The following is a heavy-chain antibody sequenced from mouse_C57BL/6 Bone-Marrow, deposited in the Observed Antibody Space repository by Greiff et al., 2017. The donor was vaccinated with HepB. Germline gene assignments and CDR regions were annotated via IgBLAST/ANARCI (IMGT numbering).Heavy chain of an antibody. CDR2: INPNNGGT. CDR1: GYTFTDYY. CDR3: ARGLAWFAY. J-gene: IGHJ3*01. Sequence: EVQLQQSGPELVKPGASVKISCKASGYTFTDYYMNWVKQSHGKSLEWIGDINPNNGGTSYNQKFKGKATLTVDKSSSTAYMELRSLTSEDSAVYYCARGLAWFAYWGQGTLVTVSA. V-gene: IGHV1-26*01.